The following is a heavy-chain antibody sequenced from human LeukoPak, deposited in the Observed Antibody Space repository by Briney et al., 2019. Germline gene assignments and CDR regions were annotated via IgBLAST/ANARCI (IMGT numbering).Heavy chain of an antibody. CDR3: AREVVVTLLGEYYFDY. V-gene: IGHV1-2*02. D-gene: IGHD3-22*01. J-gene: IGHJ4*02. CDR1: GYTFTGYY. CDR2: INPNSGGT. Sequence: ASVKVSCKASGYTFTGYYMHWVRQAPGQGLEWMGWINPNSGGTNSAQKFQGRVTMTRDTSIITAYMELSRLRSDDTAVYYCAREVVVTLLGEYYFDYWGQGTLVTVSS.